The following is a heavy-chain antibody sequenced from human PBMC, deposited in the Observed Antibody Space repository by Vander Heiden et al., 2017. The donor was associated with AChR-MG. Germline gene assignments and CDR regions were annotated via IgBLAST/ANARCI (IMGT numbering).Heavy chain of an antibody. J-gene: IGHJ4*02. CDR1: GLTLSITY. CDR2: ITPDGSEK. V-gene: IGHV3-7*01. CDR3: ASRSRDY. Sequence: EVQLMESGGGLAQPGGSLRLSCEASGLTLSITYMMWVRQAPGKGLEWVANITPDGSEKQYVDSVKGRFTISRDNAKNSLSLQMNSLRAEDTAVYYCASRSRDYWGQGTVVTVSS.